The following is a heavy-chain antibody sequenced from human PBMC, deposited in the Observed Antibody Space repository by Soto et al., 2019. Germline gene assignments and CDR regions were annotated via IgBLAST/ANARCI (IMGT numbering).Heavy chain of an antibody. V-gene: IGHV1-2*02. CDR3: ARPNCGGDCYSDEYFQH. Sequence: ASVKVSCKASGYTFTGYYMHWVRQAPGQGLEWMGWINTNSGGTNYAQKFQGRVTMTRDTSISTAYMELSRLRSDDTAVYYCARPNCGGDCYSDEYFQHWGQGTLVTVSS. J-gene: IGHJ1*01. CDR2: INTNSGGT. CDR1: GYTFTGYY. D-gene: IGHD2-21*02.